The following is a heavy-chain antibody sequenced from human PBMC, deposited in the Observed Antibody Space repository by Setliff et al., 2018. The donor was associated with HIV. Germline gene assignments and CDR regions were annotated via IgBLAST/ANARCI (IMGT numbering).Heavy chain of an antibody. CDR1: GFTFSNAW. J-gene: IGHJ3*02. CDR3: TTLLSGVGTDVFDI. V-gene: IGHV3-15*01. Sequence: PGESLKISCAGSGFTFSNAWMSWIRQAPGKGLEWVARLKSNAGGGTADYAAPVRRRFTISRDDSKNTLYLLMNSLKVEDTAVYYCTTLLSGVGTDVFDIWGQGTMVTVSS. D-gene: IGHD2-15*01. CDR2: LKSNAGGGTA.